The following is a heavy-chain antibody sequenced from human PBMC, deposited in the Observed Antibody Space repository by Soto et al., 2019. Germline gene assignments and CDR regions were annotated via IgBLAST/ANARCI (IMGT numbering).Heavy chain of an antibody. CDR3: ARAYGDDEFWGWFDS. V-gene: IGHV4-31*03. D-gene: IGHD4-17*01. J-gene: IGHJ5*01. CDR2: IYYSGGT. CDR1: GDSITSGGSY. Sequence: QVQLQESGPRLVKPSQTLSLSCSVSGDSITSGGSYWSWIRQHPGKGLEWIGYIYYSGGTYYNPSLTSRVTISADTSKNQFSLKLTSVTAADTAVYYCARAYGDDEFWGWFDSWGQGTLVTFSS.